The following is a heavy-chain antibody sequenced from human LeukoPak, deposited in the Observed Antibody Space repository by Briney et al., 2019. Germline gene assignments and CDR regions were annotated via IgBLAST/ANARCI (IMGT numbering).Heavy chain of an antibody. CDR3: ARHFDF. CDR1: GGSINTNGHY. Sequence: SETLSLTCTVSGGSINTNGHYWGWIRQSPGKGLEWIGSISYRGTTYYNPSLRSRVTISADTSKSQFSLKLSSVTAADTAIYFCARHFDFWGQGTTVTVSS. CDR2: ISYRGTT. V-gene: IGHV4-39*01. J-gene: IGHJ6*02.